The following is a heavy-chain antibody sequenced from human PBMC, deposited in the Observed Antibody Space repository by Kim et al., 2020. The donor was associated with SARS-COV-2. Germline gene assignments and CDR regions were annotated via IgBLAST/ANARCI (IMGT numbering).Heavy chain of an antibody. D-gene: IGHD3-10*01. CDR3: ARVRYGSGCYYSGSFDD. V-gene: IGHV3-20*04. J-gene: IGHJ4*02. CDR1: GFTFDDYC. Sequence: GGSLRLSCAVSGFTFDDYCMSWVRQAPGKGLEWVSGINWNGGSTGYADSVKGRFTISRDNTKNSLYLQMNSLRAEDTALYYCARVRYGSGCYYSGSFDDWGQGTLVTVSS. CDR2: INWNGGST.